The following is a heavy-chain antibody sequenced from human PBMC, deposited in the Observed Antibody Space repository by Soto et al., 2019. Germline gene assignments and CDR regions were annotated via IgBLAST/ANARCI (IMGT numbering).Heavy chain of an antibody. CDR1: GYTFTGYY. CDR2: INPNSGGT. CDR3: ARGLDYYDSSGYFTTYYFDF. V-gene: IGHV1-2*02. D-gene: IGHD3-22*01. Sequence: SVKVSCKASGYTFTGYYMHWVRQAPGQGLEWMGWINPNSGGTNYEQKFQGRVTMTRDTSISTAYMELSRLRSDDTAVYYCARGLDYYDSSGYFTTYYFDFWGQGALVTVSS. J-gene: IGHJ4*02.